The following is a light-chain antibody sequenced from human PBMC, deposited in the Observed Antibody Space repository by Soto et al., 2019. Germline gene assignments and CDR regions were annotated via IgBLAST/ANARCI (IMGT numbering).Light chain of an antibody. CDR3: QQYNKWPPLT. J-gene: IGKJ4*01. Sequence: EVVMTQSPATLSVSPGERATLSCRTSQSISSNLGWYQQKPGQAPRLLIYAASTRATGIPARFSGSGSGTEFTLTISSLQSEDFAVYYCQQYNKWPPLTFGGGTKVEIK. CDR2: AAS. V-gene: IGKV3D-15*01. CDR1: QSISSN.